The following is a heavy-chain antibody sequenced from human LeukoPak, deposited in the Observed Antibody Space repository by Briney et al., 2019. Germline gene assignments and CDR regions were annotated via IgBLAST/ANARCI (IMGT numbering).Heavy chain of an antibody. Sequence: GGSLRLSCAASGFTFSNYAMHWVRQAPGKGLEWVAFIRYDGSNKYYADSVKGRFTISRDNSKNTLYLQMNSLRAEDTAVYYCAKSRVVVITTGIDYWGQGTLVTVSS. D-gene: IGHD3-22*01. CDR2: IRYDGSNK. CDR3: AKSRVVVITTGIDY. J-gene: IGHJ4*02. CDR1: GFTFSNYA. V-gene: IGHV3-30*02.